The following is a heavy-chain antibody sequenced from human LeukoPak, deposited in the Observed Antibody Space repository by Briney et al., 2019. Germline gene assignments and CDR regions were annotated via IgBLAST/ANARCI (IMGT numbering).Heavy chain of an antibody. Sequence: SGGSLSLSCAVSGFPFSIFAMSWVRQAPGEGLEWVSAISGSGGSTFYADSVRGLFTISRDSSKNTLYLQMNSLRAEDTAVYYCANRSPTMGYGMDVWGQGTTVTVSS. J-gene: IGHJ6*02. V-gene: IGHV3-23*01. D-gene: IGHD2-2*01. CDR3: ANRSPTMGYGMDV. CDR1: GFPFSIFA. CDR2: ISGSGGST.